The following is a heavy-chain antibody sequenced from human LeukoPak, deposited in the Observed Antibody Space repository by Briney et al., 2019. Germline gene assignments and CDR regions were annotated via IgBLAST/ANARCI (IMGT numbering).Heavy chain of an antibody. V-gene: IGHV1-18*01. CDR1: GYTFTNYG. D-gene: IGHD4-17*01. Sequence: ASVKVSCKASGYTFTNYGISWVRQAPGQGLEWVGRISGYNGNTDYAQKVEDRVTVTAGTSTAYLELRSLTSDDTAVYYCARDHGDFVGVRLGFDSWGQGTLVTVSS. J-gene: IGHJ4*02. CDR2: ISGYNGNT. CDR3: ARDHGDFVGVRLGFDS.